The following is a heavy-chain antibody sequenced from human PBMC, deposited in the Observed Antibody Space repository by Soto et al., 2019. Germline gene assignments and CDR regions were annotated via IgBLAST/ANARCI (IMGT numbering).Heavy chain of an antibody. CDR2: INPNSGGT. J-gene: IGHJ4*02. CDR3: ARGERIAVAGRGHGRFDY. D-gene: IGHD6-19*01. Sequence: GASVKVSCKASGYTFTGYYMHWVRRAPGQGLEWMGWINPNSGGTNYAQKFQGWVTMTRDTSISTAYMELSRLRSDDTAVYYCARGERIAVAGRGHGRFDYWGQGTLVTVSS. CDR1: GYTFTGYY. V-gene: IGHV1-2*04.